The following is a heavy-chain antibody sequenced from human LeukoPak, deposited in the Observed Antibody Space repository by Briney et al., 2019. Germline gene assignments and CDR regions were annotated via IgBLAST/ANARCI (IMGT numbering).Heavy chain of an antibody. J-gene: IGHJ5*02. Sequence: SVKVSCKASGGTFSSYAIGWVRQAPGQGLEWMGRIIPIFGIANYAQKFQGRVTITADKSTSTAYMELSSLRSEDTAVYYCARVPANYYGSGSYYNDGWFDPWGQGTLVTVSS. CDR2: IIPIFGIA. D-gene: IGHD3-10*01. CDR3: ARVPANYYGSGSYYNDGWFDP. V-gene: IGHV1-69*04. CDR1: GGTFSSYA.